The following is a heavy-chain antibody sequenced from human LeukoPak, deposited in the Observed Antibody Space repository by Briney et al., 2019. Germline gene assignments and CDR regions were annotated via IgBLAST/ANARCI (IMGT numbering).Heavy chain of an antibody. J-gene: IGHJ4*02. CDR2: ITSSSYI. V-gene: IGHV3-21*01. D-gene: IGHD3-22*01. CDR1: GFTFSSYT. Sequence: GGSLRLSCAASGFTFSSYTINWVRQAPGKGLEWVSAITSSSYIYYTDSVKGRFTISRDNSKNTLYLQMNSLRAEDTAVYYCARGIAGYYYDSSGYTFDYWGQGTLVTVSS. CDR3: ARGIAGYYYDSSGYTFDY.